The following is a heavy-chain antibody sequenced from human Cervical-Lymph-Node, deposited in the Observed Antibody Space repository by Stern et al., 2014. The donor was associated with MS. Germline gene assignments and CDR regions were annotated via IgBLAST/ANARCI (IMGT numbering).Heavy chain of an antibody. CDR3: TREHHGGNFAS. D-gene: IGHD4-23*01. Sequence: QVQLVQSGAEVKKPGSSVKVSCKVSGASFSTNAISWVRQAPGQGLEWMGAIVSIFDKANYAQKFQGRVTITADESTSTAYLDLSSLRSEDTAVYYCTREHHGGNFASWGQGTLVTVSS. CDR2: IVSIFDKA. V-gene: IGHV1-69*01. J-gene: IGHJ4*02. CDR1: GASFSTNA.